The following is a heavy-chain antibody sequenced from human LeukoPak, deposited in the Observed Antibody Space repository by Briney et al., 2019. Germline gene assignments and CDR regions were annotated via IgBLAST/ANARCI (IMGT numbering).Heavy chain of an antibody. CDR1: GYTFTSYG. V-gene: IGHV1-18*01. D-gene: IGHD4-11*01. CDR3: ARDSGITVTTWNWFDP. CDR2: ISAYNGNT. J-gene: IGHJ5*02. Sequence: ASVKVSCKASGYTFTSYGISWVRQAPGQGLEWMGWISAYNGNTNYAQMLQGRVTMTTDTSTSTAYMELRSLRSDDTAVYYCARDSGITVTTWNWFDPWGQGTLVTVSS.